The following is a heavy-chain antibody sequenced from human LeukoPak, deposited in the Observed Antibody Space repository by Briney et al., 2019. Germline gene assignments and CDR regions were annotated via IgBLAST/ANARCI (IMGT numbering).Heavy chain of an antibody. CDR3: ARGSSSPGDRQDYYFDY. D-gene: IGHD6-6*01. Sequence: GGSLRLSCAASGFTFSSYWMHWVRQGPGKGLVWVSRINSDGSSTNYADSVKGRFTISRDNAKSTLYLQMNSLRVEDTAAYYCARGSSSPGDRQDYYFDYWGQGTLVTVSP. V-gene: IGHV3-74*01. CDR2: INSDGSST. CDR1: GFTFSSYW. J-gene: IGHJ4*02.